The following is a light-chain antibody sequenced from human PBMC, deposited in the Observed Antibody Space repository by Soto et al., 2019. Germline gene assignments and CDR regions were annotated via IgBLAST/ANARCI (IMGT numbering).Light chain of an antibody. V-gene: IGLV2-8*01. J-gene: IGLJ3*02. CDR3: SSHAGINNVV. CDR1: SSDVGGYNY. Sequence: QSALTQPPSASGSPGQSVTISCTGTSSDVGGYNYVSWYQQHPGKAPKLMIYEVTKRPSGVPDRFSGSKSGNTASLTVFGLLAEDEADYYCSSHAGINNVVFGGGTKVTVL. CDR2: EVT.